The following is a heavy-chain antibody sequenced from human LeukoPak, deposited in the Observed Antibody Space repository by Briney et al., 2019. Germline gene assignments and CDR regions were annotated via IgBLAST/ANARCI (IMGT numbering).Heavy chain of an antibody. D-gene: IGHD3-16*01. CDR1: GYTFTGYY. Sequence: GASVKVSCKASGYTFTGYYIHWVRQAPGQGLEWMGRINCNGGGTSYAQKFQGRVTMTRDTSISTAYMELDRLTSDDTAVYYCARDLGPTLTDYWGQGTLVTVSS. J-gene: IGHJ4*02. CDR3: ARDLGPTLTDY. CDR2: INCNGGGT. V-gene: IGHV1-2*06.